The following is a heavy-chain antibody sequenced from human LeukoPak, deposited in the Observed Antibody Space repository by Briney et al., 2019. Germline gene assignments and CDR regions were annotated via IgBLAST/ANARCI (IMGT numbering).Heavy chain of an antibody. V-gene: IGHV4-34*01. CDR3: ARDGVSAAGTDYYYYMDV. D-gene: IGHD6-13*01. J-gene: IGHJ6*03. CDR1: GGSFSGYY. CDR2: IYYSGST. Sequence: SETLSLTCAVYGGSFSGYYWSWIRQPPGKGLEWIGYIYYSGSTYYNPSLKSRVTISVDTSKNQFSLKLSSVTAADTAVYYCARDGVSAAGTDYYYYMDVWGKGTTVTVSS.